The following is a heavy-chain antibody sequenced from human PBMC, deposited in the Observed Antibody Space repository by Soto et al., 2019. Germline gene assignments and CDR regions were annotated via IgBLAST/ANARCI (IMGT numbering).Heavy chain of an antibody. J-gene: IGHJ5*02. CDR1: GLSITDSEMG. Sequence: QVTLKESGPVLVKPTETLTLRCTVSGLSITDSEMGVSWIRQPPGQPLEWLAHIDSSGEKSYRTFLKSRLAISTDTSKSQIVLTMTNMDPADTATYYCARRHLAVAVSPWFDPWGQGSPVTVSS. D-gene: IGHD6-19*01. CDR2: IDSSGEK. V-gene: IGHV2-26*01. CDR3: ARRHLAVAVSPWFDP.